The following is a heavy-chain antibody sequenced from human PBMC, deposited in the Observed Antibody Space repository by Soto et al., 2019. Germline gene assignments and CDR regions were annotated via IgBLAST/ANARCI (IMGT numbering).Heavy chain of an antibody. Sequence: ASVKVSCKASGYTFTGYYMHWVRQAPGQGLEWMGWINPNSGGTNYAQKFQGWVTMTRDTSISTAYMELSRLRSDDTAVYYCARDPSSRGEKDGMDVWGQGTTVTVSS. D-gene: IGHD6-19*01. CDR1: GYTFTGYY. CDR3: ARDPSSRGEKDGMDV. CDR2: INPNSGGT. V-gene: IGHV1-2*04. J-gene: IGHJ6*02.